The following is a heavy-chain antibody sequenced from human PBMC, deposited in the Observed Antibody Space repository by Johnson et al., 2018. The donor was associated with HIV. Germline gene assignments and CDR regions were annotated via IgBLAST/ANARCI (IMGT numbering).Heavy chain of an antibody. V-gene: IGHV3-30-3*02. CDR1: GFTFSNYA. CDR3: AKIRRAYYEDAFDI. CDR2: LPYDGSHK. Sequence: QMLLVESGGGVVQPGRSLRLSCAASGFTFSNYAMHWVRQAPGKGLEWVAILPYDGSHKYYADSVKGRFTISRDNSGNTLYLEMNRLRPEDTAVYYCAKIRRAYYEDAFDIWGQGTMVTVSS. D-gene: IGHD3-22*01. J-gene: IGHJ3*02.